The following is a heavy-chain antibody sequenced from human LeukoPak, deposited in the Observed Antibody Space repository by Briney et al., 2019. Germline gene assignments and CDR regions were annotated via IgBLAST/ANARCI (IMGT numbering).Heavy chain of an antibody. Sequence: GESLKISCKGSGYSFTSYWIGWVRQMAGKGLEWMGIIYPGDSDTRYSPSFQGQVTISADKSISTAYLQWSSLKASDTAMYYCARLGYSYGYGNWFDPWGQGTLVTVSS. CDR1: GYSFTSYW. D-gene: IGHD5-18*01. J-gene: IGHJ5*02. CDR3: ARLGYSYGYGNWFDP. V-gene: IGHV5-51*01. CDR2: IYPGDSDT.